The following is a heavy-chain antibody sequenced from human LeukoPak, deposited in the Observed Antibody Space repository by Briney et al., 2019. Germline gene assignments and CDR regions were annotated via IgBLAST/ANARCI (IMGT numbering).Heavy chain of an antibody. CDR3: ARDFSEYGAHQGVSMDY. CDR2: IIPIFGTA. CDR1: GGAFSSYA. D-gene: IGHD4/OR15-4a*01. J-gene: IGHJ4*02. Sequence: ASVKVSCKASGGAFSSYAISWVRQAPGQGLEWMGGIIPIFGTANYAQKFQGRVTITTDESTSTAYTELSSLRSEDTAVYYCARDFSEYGAHQGVSMDYWGQGPLVTVSS. V-gene: IGHV1-69*05.